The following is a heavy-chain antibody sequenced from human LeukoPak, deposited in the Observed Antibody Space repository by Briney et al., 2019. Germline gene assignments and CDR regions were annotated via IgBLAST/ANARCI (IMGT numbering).Heavy chain of an antibody. CDR1: GGSISNYY. J-gene: IGHJ5*02. Sequence: SETLSLTCTVSGGSISNYYWSWIRQPAGKGLEWLGRIYSSGSTIYNPSLKSRVTMSVDTSKNQFSLKLTSVTAVDMAVYYCARDLDKYPYNWFDPWGQGTLVTVSS. V-gene: IGHV4-4*07. CDR2: IYSSGST. D-gene: IGHD6-6*01. CDR3: ARDLDKYPYNWFDP.